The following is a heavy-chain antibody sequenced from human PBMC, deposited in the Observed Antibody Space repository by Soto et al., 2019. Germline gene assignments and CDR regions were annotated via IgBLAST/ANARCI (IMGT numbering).Heavy chain of an antibody. Sequence: QVQLQESGPGLVKPSQTLSLTCTVSGGSIRSGDYYWRWIRQPPGKGLEWIGYIYYSGSTYYNPSLKSRVTISVDTSKNQFALKLSSVTAADTAVYYCARAIVATIALDYCGQGTLVTVSS. CDR1: GGSIRSGDYY. V-gene: IGHV4-30-4*01. J-gene: IGHJ4*02. CDR2: IYYSGST. D-gene: IGHD5-12*01. CDR3: ARAIVATIALDY.